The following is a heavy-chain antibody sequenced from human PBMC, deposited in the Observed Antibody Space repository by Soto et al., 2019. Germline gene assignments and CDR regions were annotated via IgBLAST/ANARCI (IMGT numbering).Heavy chain of an antibody. CDR2: ISSSGSTI. CDR3: ASYYYGGPNYYYYYMDV. J-gene: IGHJ6*03. CDR1: GFTFSDYY. D-gene: IGHD4-17*01. V-gene: IGHV3-11*01. Sequence: GGSLRLSCAASGFTFSDYYMSWIRQAPGKGLEWVSYISSSGSTIYYADSVKGRFTISRDNAKNSLYLQMNSLRAEDTAVYYCASYYYGGPNYYYYYMDVWGKGTTVTVSS.